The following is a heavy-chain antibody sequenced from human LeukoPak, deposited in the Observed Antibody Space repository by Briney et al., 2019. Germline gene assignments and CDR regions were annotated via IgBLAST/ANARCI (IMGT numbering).Heavy chain of an antibody. CDR3: ASFPYNWNRAGPTAFDY. CDR1: GYTFTSYG. D-gene: IGHD1-20*01. V-gene: IGHV1-18*01. CDR2: ISAYNGNT. Sequence: GASVKVSCTASGYTFTSYGISWVRQAPGQGLEWMGWISAYNGNTNYAQKLQGRVTMTTDTSTSTAYMELRSLRSDDTAVYYCASFPYNWNRAGPTAFDYWGQGTLVTVSS. J-gene: IGHJ4*02.